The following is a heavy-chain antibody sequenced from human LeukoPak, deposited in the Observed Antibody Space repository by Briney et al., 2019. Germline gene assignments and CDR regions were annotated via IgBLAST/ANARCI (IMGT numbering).Heavy chain of an antibody. V-gene: IGHV1-18*01. CDR2: ISAYNGNT. Sequence: ASVKVSCKASGYIFTSYGISWVRQAPGQGLEWMGWISAYNGNTNYAQKLQGRVTMTTGTSTSTAYMELRSLRSDDTAVYYCARDRQLLDAFDIWGQGTMVTVSS. CDR3: ARDRQLLDAFDI. CDR1: GYIFTSYG. J-gene: IGHJ3*02. D-gene: IGHD5-24*01.